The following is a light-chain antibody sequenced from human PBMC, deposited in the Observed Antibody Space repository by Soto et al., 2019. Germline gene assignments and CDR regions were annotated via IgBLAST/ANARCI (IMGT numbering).Light chain of an antibody. Sequence: DIVMTQSPGTLSVSPGERATLSCRASQSVSSNLAWYQQKPGQAPRLLIYDASTRATGIPARFSGSGSGTDFTLSIRSLQSEDLAVYFCQQYNTWPPYTFGQGTKLEI. CDR2: DAS. J-gene: IGKJ2*01. CDR3: QQYNTWPPYT. CDR1: QSVSSN. V-gene: IGKV3-15*01.